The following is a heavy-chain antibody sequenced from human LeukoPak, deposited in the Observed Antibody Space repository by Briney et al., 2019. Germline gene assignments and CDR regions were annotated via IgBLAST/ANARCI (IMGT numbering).Heavy chain of an antibody. CDR2: IWYDGSNK. V-gene: IGHV3-33*01. D-gene: IGHD3-10*01. J-gene: IGHJ4*02. Sequence: PGRSLRLSCAASGFTFSSYGMHWVRQAPGKGLERVAVIWYDGSNKYYADSVKGRFTISRDNSKNTLYLQMNSLRAEDTAVYYCARAGYGSGSYPIDYWGQGTLVTVSS. CDR3: ARAGYGSGSYPIDY. CDR1: GFTFSSYG.